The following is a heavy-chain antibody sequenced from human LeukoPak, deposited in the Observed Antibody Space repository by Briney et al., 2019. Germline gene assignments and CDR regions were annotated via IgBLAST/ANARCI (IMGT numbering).Heavy chain of an antibody. CDR3: ARDLLNEGNHLDY. CDR2: IYYSGST. D-gene: IGHD4-23*01. J-gene: IGHJ4*02. V-gene: IGHV4-61*01. Sequence: SETLSLTCTVSGGSVSSGSYYWSWIRQPPGKGLEWIGYIYYSGSTNYNPSLKSRVTISVDTSKNQFSLKLSSVTAADTAVYYCARDLLNEGNHLDYWGQGTLVTVSS. CDR1: GGSVSSGSYY.